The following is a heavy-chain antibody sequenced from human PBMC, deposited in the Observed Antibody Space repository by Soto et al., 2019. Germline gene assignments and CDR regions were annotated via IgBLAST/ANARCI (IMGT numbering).Heavy chain of an antibody. CDR3: ASIPTPLYDDIVVVPAATTGAYGMDV. Sequence: GGSLRLSCAASGFTFSSYAMHWVRQAPGKGLEWVAVISYDGSNKYYADSVKGRFTISRDNSKNTLYLQMNSLRAEDTAVYYCASIPTPLYDDIVVVPAATTGAYGMDVWGQGTTVTVSS. CDR1: GFTFSSYA. J-gene: IGHJ6*02. CDR2: ISYDGSNK. V-gene: IGHV3-30-3*01. D-gene: IGHD2-2*01.